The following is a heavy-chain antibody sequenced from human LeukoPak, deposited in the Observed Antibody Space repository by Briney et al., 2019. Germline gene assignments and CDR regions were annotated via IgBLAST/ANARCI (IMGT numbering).Heavy chain of an antibody. V-gene: IGHV1-2*02. D-gene: IGHD1-26*01. CDR3: ARDRGSYRGYYYYYMDV. J-gene: IGHJ6*03. CDR1: GYTFTGYY. Sequence: ASVKVSCKASGYTFTGYYMHCVRQAPGQGLEWMGWINPNSGGTNYAQKFQGRVTMTRDTSISTAYMELSRLRSDDTAVYYCARDRGSYRGYYYYYMDVWGKGTTVTVSS. CDR2: INPNSGGT.